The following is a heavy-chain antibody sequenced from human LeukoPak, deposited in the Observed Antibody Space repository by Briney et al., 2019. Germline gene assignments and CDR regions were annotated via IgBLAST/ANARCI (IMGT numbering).Heavy chain of an antibody. CDR1: GGSISSYY. D-gene: IGHD3-10*01. CDR3: ARGARLWFGELLQPRYYYGMDV. J-gene: IGHJ6*02. Sequence: PSETLSLTCTVSGGSISSYYWSWIRQPAGKGLEWIGRIYTSGSTNYNPSLKSRVTMSVDTSKNQFSLKLSSVTPADTAVYYCARGARLWFGELLQPRYYYGMDVWGQGTTVTVSS. V-gene: IGHV4-4*07. CDR2: IYTSGST.